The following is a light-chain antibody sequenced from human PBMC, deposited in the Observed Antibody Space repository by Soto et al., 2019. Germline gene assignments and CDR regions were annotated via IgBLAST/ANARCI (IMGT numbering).Light chain of an antibody. CDR2: ENN. J-gene: IGLJ1*01. V-gene: IGLV1-51*02. CDR1: SSNIGNNY. CDR3: GTWDSSLSARV. Sequence: VLTQPPSVSAAPGQKVTISCSGSSSNIGNNYVSWYQQLPGTAPKLLIYENNKRPSGIPDRFSGSKSGTSATLGITGLQTGDEADYYCGTWDSSLSARVFGTGTKVTVL.